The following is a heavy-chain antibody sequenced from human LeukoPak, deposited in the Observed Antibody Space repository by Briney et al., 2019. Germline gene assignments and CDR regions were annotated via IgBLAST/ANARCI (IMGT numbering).Heavy chain of an antibody. D-gene: IGHD6-13*01. CDR2: IYWNDDK. CDR1: GVSLRPYGGG. V-gene: IGHV2-5*01. CDR3: AHEPYSSSWHYFDY. Sequence: SGPTLGETPQTPTLTCTLSGVSLRPYGGGGGWIPHPPGKALEWVALIYWNDDKCYSPSLKSRLTITKDTSKNQVVLTMTNMDPVDTATYYCAHEPYSSSWHYFDYWGQGTLVTVSS. J-gene: IGHJ4*02.